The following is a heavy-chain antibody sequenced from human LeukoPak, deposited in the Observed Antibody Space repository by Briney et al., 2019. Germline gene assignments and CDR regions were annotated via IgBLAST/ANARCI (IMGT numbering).Heavy chain of an antibody. V-gene: IGHV3-30*15. D-gene: IGHD5-12*01. CDR3: AKARGYSGYDYFDY. CDR1: GFSFSSYA. Sequence: GKSLRLSCAASGFSFSSYALHWVRQAPGKGLEWVAAVSFDGKIQYYADSVQGRFTVSRDDSKNTIFQQMSSLTADDTAVYYCAKARGYSGYDYFDYWGHGALVTVSS. J-gene: IGHJ4*01. CDR2: VSFDGKIQ.